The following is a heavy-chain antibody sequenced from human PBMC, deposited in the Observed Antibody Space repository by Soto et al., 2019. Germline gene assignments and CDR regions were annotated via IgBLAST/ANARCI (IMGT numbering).Heavy chain of an antibody. CDR2: IYYSGST. V-gene: IGHV4-30-4*01. CDR1: GGSISSGDYY. D-gene: IGHD6-13*01. J-gene: IGHJ4*02. Sequence: QVQLQESGPGLVKPSQTLSLTCTVSGGSISSGDYYWSWIRQPPGKGLEWIGYIYYSGSTYYNPSLKSRVTISVDTSKNQFSLKLISVTAADTAVYYCARDTAAAGNTFDYWGQGTLVTVSS. CDR3: ARDTAAAGNTFDY.